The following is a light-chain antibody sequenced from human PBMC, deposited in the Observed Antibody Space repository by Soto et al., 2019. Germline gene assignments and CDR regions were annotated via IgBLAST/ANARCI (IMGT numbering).Light chain of an antibody. J-gene: IGKJ1*01. CDR1: RIIGHNY. CDR3: PQFGISPWT. V-gene: IGKV3-20*01. CDR2: ATS. Sequence: DNVMTQSPDTLSVSPGDRATLSCRASRIIGHNYLAWYQQKRGQPPRLLIYATSTRATGIPDRFSGSGSVTNFTLTISILEPEDFAVYYCPQFGISPWTFGQGTKVEIK.